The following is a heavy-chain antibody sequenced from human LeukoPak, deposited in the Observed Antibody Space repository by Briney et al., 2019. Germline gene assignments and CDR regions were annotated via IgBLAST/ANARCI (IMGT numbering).Heavy chain of an antibody. CDR3: ARKSPLSSWYYFDY. CDR2: ISAYNGNT. CDR1: GYTFTSYG. Sequence: ASVKVSCKASGYTFTSYGISWVRQAPGQGLECMGWISAYNGNTNYAQKLQGRVTMTTDTSTSTAYMELRSLRSDDTAVYYCARKSPLSSWYYFDYWGQGTLVTVSS. V-gene: IGHV1-18*01. J-gene: IGHJ4*02. D-gene: IGHD6-13*01.